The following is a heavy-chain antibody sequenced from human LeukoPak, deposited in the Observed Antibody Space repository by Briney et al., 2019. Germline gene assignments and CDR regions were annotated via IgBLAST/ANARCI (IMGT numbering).Heavy chain of an antibody. CDR2: LYTGGIR. V-gene: IGHV3-53*01. CDR3: AKSPSGDY. J-gene: IGHJ4*02. CDR1: GFSVTNNY. D-gene: IGHD3-10*01. Sequence: HPGGSLRLSCEASGFSVTNNYMSWFRLAPGKGLEWVSVLYTGGIRYYAGFVRGRFTISRDDSKNTLYLQMNNLRAEDTAIYYCAKSPSGDYWGQGTLVTVSS.